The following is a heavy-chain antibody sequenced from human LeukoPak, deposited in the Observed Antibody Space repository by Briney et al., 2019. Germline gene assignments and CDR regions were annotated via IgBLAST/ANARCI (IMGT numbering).Heavy chain of an antibody. J-gene: IGHJ4*02. V-gene: IGHV3-53*01. Sequence: GGSLRLSCAASGFTVTSNYMSWVRQAPGQGLEWISVIHSGGDTYYTDSVNGRFTISRDTSKNTVFLQINSLRVEGTAVYYCARSQRIDWNFDYWGQGTLVTVSS. CDR2: IHSGGDT. D-gene: IGHD3-9*01. CDR3: ARSQRIDWNFDY. CDR1: GFTVTSNY.